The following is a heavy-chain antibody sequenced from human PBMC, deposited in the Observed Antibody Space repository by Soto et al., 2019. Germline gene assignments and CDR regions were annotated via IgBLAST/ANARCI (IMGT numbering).Heavy chain of an antibody. D-gene: IGHD3-10*01. J-gene: IGHJ4*02. V-gene: IGHV3-30*18. Sequence: GGSLRLSCAASGFTFSSYGMHWVRQAPGKGLEWVAVISYDGSNKYYADSVKGRFTISRDNSKNTLYLQMNSLRAEDTAVYYCAKESDPCFGESTSSRGIFDYWGQGTLVTVAS. CDR3: AKESDPCFGESTSSRGIFDY. CDR2: ISYDGSNK. CDR1: GFTFSSYG.